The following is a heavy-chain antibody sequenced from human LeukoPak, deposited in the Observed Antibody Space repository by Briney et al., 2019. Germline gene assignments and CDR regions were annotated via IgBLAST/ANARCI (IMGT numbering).Heavy chain of an antibody. CDR1: GFTVSSNY. V-gene: IGHV3-53*01. CDR2: IYSGGST. Sequence: PGGSLRLSCAASGFTVSSNYMSWARQAPGKGLEWVSVIYSGGSTYYADSVKGRFTISRDNSKNTLYLQMNSLRAEDTAVYYCARDKAYYYDSSGSAGDAFDIWGQGTMVTVSS. CDR3: ARDKAYYYDSSGSAGDAFDI. J-gene: IGHJ3*02. D-gene: IGHD3-22*01.